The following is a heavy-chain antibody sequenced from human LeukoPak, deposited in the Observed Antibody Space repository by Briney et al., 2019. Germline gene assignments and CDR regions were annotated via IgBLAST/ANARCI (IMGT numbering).Heavy chain of an antibody. V-gene: IGHV3-23*01. J-gene: IGHJ6*03. CDR2: ISDSGGST. Sequence: GGTLRLSCAASGFTFSSYGMNWVRQAPGKGLEWVSAISDSGGSTYYADSVKGRFTISRDNSKNTLYLQMNSLRAEDTAVYYCAKEWHYYYMDVWGKGTTVTVSS. CDR3: AKEWHYYYMDV. D-gene: IGHD5-24*01. CDR1: GFTFSSYG.